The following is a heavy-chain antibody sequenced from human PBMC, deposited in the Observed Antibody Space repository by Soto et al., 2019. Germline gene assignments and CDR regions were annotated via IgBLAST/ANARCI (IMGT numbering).Heavy chain of an antibody. CDR3: AREITIFGVVIGTIN. J-gene: IGHJ4*02. V-gene: IGHV1-69*06. Sequence: QVQLVQSGAEVKKPGSSVKVSCKASGGTFSSYAISWVRQAPGQGLEWMGGIIPIFGTANYAQKFQGRVKIPADKSTSTAYMELSSLRSEDTAVYYCAREITIFGVVIGTINWGQGTLVTVSS. D-gene: IGHD3-3*01. CDR1: GGTFSSYA. CDR2: IIPIFGTA.